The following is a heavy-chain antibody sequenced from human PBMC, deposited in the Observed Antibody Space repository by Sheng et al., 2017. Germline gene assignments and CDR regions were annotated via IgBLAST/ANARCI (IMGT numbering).Heavy chain of an antibody. CDR3: ARDHAGYSSSWYRAGAWFDP. Sequence: QVQLVQSGAEVKKPGSSVKVSCKASGGTFSSYAISWVRQAPGQGLEWMGGIIPILGIANYAQKFQGRVTITADKSTSTAYMELSSLRSEDTAVYYCARDHAGYSSSWYRAGAWFDPWGQGTLVTVSS. J-gene: IGHJ5*02. V-gene: IGHV1-69*04. D-gene: IGHD6-13*01. CDR2: IIPILGIA. CDR1: GGTFSSYA.